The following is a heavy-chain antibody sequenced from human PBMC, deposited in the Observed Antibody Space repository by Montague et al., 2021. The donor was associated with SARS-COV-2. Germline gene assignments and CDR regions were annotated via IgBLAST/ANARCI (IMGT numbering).Heavy chain of an antibody. CDR1: GGSFSNKY. J-gene: IGHJ4*02. D-gene: IGHD1-26*01. V-gene: IGHV4-34*01. Sequence: SXTLSLTCAVYGGSFSNKYWTWIRQHPGKGLEWIGEINHTGSTNYKPSLKRRVTISVDTSKNQFSLKVSSVTAADTAVYYCARGLMSGSYYLGLDYWGQGTLVTVSS. CDR2: INHTGST. CDR3: ARGLMSGSYYLGLDY.